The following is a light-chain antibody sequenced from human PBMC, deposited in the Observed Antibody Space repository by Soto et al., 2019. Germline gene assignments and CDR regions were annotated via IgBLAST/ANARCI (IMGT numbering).Light chain of an antibody. Sequence: QSALTQPASVSGSHGQSITISCTGASRYIAKYNFVSWYQQHPDKAPKLIIYEGNKRPSGISHRFSASNSGNPASLTISGLQAEDEADYYCCSYGGSSTFEVFGTGTKLTVL. V-gene: IGLV2-23*03. CDR1: SRYIAKYNF. CDR3: CSYGGSSTFEV. CDR2: EGN. J-gene: IGLJ1*01.